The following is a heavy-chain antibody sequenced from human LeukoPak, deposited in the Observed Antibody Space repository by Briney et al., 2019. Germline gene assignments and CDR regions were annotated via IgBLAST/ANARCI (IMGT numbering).Heavy chain of an antibody. J-gene: IGHJ3*02. CDR3: ARLYYYDSSGFLDAFDI. CDR1: GGSIRSYY. D-gene: IGHD3-22*01. CDR2: IYYSGST. Sequence: PSETLSLTCTVSGGSIRSYYWSWIRQPPGKGLEWIGYIYYSGSTNYNPSLKSRVTISVDTSKNQFSLKLSSVTAADTAVYYCARLYYYDSSGFLDAFDIWGQGTMVTVSS. V-gene: IGHV4-59*08.